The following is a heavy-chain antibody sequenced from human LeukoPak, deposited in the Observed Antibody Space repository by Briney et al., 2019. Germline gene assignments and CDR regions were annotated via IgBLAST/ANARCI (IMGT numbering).Heavy chain of an antibody. Sequence: GGSLSLSCAAPGFPSSSNSMTWVRKAPGKGLEWVSSISSSSSYIYYADSVKGRFTISRDNAKNSLYLQMNSLRAEDTAVYYCASTALRYLDWSWGQGTLVTVSS. CDR2: ISSSSSYI. V-gene: IGHV3-21*01. CDR1: GFPSSSNS. D-gene: IGHD3-9*01. CDR3: ASTALRYLDWS. J-gene: IGHJ5*02.